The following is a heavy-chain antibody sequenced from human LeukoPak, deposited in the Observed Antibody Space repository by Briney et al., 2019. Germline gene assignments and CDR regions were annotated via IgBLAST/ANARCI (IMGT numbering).Heavy chain of an antibody. D-gene: IGHD5-24*01. Sequence: ASVKVSCKAFGYTFTSNYMHWVRQAPGQGPEWMGVISPSDGSTTYAQKFQGRVTLTRDMSTSTDYLELSSLRSEDTAVYYCARDNSVRDEAWWFNPWAREPWSPSPQ. CDR1: GYTFTSNY. CDR3: ARDNSVRDEAWWFNP. CDR2: ISPSDGST. J-gene: IGHJ5*02. V-gene: IGHV1-46*01.